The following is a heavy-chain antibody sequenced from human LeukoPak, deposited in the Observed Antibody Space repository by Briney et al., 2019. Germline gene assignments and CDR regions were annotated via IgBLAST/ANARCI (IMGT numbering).Heavy chain of an antibody. D-gene: IGHD1-1*01. V-gene: IGHV3-23*01. CDR3: ARNRGTSD. CDR1: GFTFSSYA. CDR2: ISGSGGST. J-gene: IGHJ4*02. Sequence: PGGSLRLSCAASGFTFSSYAMSWVRQAPGKGLEWISVISGSGGSTYIVDSVKGRFTISRDNSKNTLYLQMSSLRAEDTAVYYCARNRGTSDWGQGTRVTVSS.